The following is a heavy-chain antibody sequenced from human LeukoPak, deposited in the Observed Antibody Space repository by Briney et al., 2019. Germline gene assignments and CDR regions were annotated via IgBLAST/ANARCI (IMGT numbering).Heavy chain of an antibody. CDR1: GYIFAGYY. V-gene: IGHV1-2*02. CDR3: ARDGDGYNLD. CDR2: INSNNGDT. J-gene: IGHJ4*02. D-gene: IGHD5-24*01. Sequence: ASVKVSCKASGYIFAGYYLHWVRQAPGQGLEWVGGINSNNGDTHYAQNFQGRVTMTRDTSISTAYMELSRLGSDDTAVYYCARDGDGYNLDWGQGTLVTVSS.